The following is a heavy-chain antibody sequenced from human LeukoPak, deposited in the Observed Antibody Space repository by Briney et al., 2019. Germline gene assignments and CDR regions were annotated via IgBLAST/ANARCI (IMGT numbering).Heavy chain of an antibody. Sequence: SETLSLTCTVSGGSISSYYWSWIRQPPGKGLEWIGYIYYSGSTNYNPSLKTRVTISVDTSKNQFSLKLSSVTAADTAVYYRARSPHPVYDFDYWGQGTLVTVSS. CDR3: ARSPHPVYDFDY. D-gene: IGHD5/OR15-5a*01. V-gene: IGHV4-59*01. CDR1: GGSISSYY. CDR2: IYYSGST. J-gene: IGHJ4*02.